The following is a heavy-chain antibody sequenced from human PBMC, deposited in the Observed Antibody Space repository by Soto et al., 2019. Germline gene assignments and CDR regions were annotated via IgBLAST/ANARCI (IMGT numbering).Heavy chain of an antibody. Sequence: AASVKVSCKASGGTFSSYRINWVRQAPGQGLEWVGGIVPIYRTADYAQKFQGRVNVTADESARTSYMELRSLKSQDTAVYYCVRDSGAKLSSSWGQGTLVTVSS. V-gene: IGHV1-69*13. J-gene: IGHJ4*02. D-gene: IGHD6-13*01. CDR1: GGTFSSYR. CDR2: IVPIYRTA. CDR3: VRDSGAKLSSS.